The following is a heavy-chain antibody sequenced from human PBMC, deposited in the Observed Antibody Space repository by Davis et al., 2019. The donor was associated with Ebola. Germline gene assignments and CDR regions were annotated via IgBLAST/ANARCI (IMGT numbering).Heavy chain of an antibody. Sequence: GESLKISCAASGFTVSSNYMSWVRQAPGKGLEWVSVIYSGGSTYYADSVKGRFTISRDNSKNTLYLQMNSLRAEDTAVYYCARGGGHYYGSGSYNAGFDPWGQGTLVTVSS. CDR1: GFTVSSNY. CDR2: IYSGGST. V-gene: IGHV3-66*01. J-gene: IGHJ5*02. D-gene: IGHD3-10*01. CDR3: ARGGGHYYGSGSYNAGFDP.